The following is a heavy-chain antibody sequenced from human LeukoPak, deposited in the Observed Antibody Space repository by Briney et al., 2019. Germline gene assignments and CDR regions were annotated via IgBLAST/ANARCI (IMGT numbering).Heavy chain of an antibody. D-gene: IGHD2-15*01. CDR1: GGSISSSSYY. J-gene: IGHJ3*02. CDR3: ARRYCSGGSCRRRAAGDAFDI. Sequence: PSETLSLTCTVSGGSISSSSYYWGWIRQPPGKGLEWIGSIYYSGSTYYNPSLKSRVTISVDTSKNQFSLKLSSVTAADTAVYYCARRYCSGGSCRRRAAGDAFDIWGQGTMVTVSS. CDR2: IYYSGST. V-gene: IGHV4-39*01.